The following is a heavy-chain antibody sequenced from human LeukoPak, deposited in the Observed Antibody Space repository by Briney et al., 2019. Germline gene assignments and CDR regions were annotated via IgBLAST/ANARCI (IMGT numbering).Heavy chain of an antibody. J-gene: IGHJ1*01. CDR1: GFTFSNYG. Sequence: GGSLRLSCAASGFTFSNYGMHWVRQAPGKGLEWVAVIWYDGSNRYYADSVKGRFTISRDNSKNTLYLQMNSLRAEDTAVYYCARGDYYDSSGYSQYFQHWGQGTLVTVSS. CDR2: IWYDGSNR. CDR3: ARGDYYDSSGYSQYFQH. V-gene: IGHV3-33*01. D-gene: IGHD3-22*01.